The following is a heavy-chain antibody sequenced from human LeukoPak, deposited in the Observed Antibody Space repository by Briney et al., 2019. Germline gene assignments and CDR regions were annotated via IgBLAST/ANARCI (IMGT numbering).Heavy chain of an antibody. D-gene: IGHD3-10*01. V-gene: IGHV1-3*01. J-gene: IGHJ5*02. Sequence: GASVKVSCKASGYTFTSYAIQWVRQAPGQRLEWMGWINAGHGNTKYSQNFQGRVTITRNTSASTAYMELSSLRSEDTAVYYCARDPYLSSRSSVRGFDPWGQGTLVTVSS. CDR2: INAGHGNT. CDR1: GYTFTSYA. CDR3: ARDPYLSSRSSVRGFDP.